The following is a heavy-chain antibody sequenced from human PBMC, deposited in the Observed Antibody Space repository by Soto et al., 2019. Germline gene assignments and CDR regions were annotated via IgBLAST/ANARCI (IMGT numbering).Heavy chain of an antibody. CDR2: VSYSGST. CDR3: ARGLHRITMVRGVIITPRGNWFDP. J-gene: IGHJ5*02. CDR1: GGSISSYY. V-gene: IGHV4-59*01. D-gene: IGHD3-10*01. Sequence: SETLSLTCTVSGGSISSYYWSWIRQPPGRGLECFGYVSYSGSTNYNPSLKSRVTISVDTSKNQFSLKLSSVTAADTAVYYCARGLHRITMVRGVIITPRGNWFDPWGQGTLVTVSS.